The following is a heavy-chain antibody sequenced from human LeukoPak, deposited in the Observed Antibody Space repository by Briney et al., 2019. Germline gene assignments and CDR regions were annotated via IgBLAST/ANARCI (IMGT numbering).Heavy chain of an antibody. CDR2: IGWDSGRI. D-gene: IGHD1-14*01. CDR1: GLILNDHA. Sequence: GGSLRLSCVGSGLILNDHAMHWVRQVPGKGLEWVSGIGWDSGRIGYADSVKGRFTTSRDNAKNSLYLQMNSLRAEDTAVYYCARAFPDSPLLLYWGQGTLVTVSS. J-gene: IGHJ4*02. V-gene: IGHV3-9*01. CDR3: ARAFPDSPLLLY.